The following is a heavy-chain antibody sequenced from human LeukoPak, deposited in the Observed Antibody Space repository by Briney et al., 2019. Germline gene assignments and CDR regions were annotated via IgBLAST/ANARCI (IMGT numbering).Heavy chain of an antibody. CDR1: GDSISSGDYY. D-gene: IGHD4-11*01. J-gene: IGHJ6*03. Sequence: SETLSLTCTVSGDSISSGDYYWSWIRQPPGKGLEWIGEINHGGSANYNPSLNSRVTISVDTSKNQFSLKLSSVTAADTAVYYCARRYSIYYMDVWGKGTTVTVSS. CDR3: ARRYSIYYMDV. CDR2: INHGGSA. V-gene: IGHV4-39*07.